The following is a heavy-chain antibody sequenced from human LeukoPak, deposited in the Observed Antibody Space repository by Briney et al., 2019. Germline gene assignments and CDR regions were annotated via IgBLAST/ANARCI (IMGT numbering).Heavy chain of an antibody. CDR3: ARVVRGLGWFDP. V-gene: IGHV1-8*01. D-gene: IGHD3-10*01. J-gene: IGHJ5*02. CDR1: GYTFGRYD. CDR2: MNPNTGNT. Sequence: ASVKVSCKASGYTFGRYDINWVRQATGQGLEWMGWMNPNTGNTFYAQKFQGRVTMTRNTSISTAYMELSSLRSDDTAVYYCARVVRGLGWFDPWGQGTLVTVPS.